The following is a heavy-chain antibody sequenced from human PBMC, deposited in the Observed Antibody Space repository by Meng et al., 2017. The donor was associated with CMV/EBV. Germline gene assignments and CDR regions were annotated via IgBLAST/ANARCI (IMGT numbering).Heavy chain of an antibody. Sequence: GGSLRLSCAASGFTPSNAWMSWVRPVPGQGLEWVGRIKSKTDGGTTDYAAPVKGRFTIPRDDSTNTLYLQMNSLKTEDTAVYYCTTYTYYDFWSGDYNWFDPWGQGTLVTVSS. CDR2: IKSKTDGGTT. J-gene: IGHJ5*02. CDR3: TTYTYYDFWSGDYNWFDP. D-gene: IGHD3-3*01. CDR1: GFTPSNAW. V-gene: IGHV3-15*01.